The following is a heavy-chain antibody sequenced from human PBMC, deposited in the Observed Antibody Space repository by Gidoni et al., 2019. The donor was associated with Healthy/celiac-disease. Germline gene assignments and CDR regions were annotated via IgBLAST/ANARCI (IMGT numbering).Heavy chain of an antibody. Sequence: QVQLVQSGAEVKKPGASVKVSCKASGYTFTSYGISWVRQAPGQGLEWMGWISAYNGNTNYAQKLQGRVTMTTDTSTSTAYMELRSLRSDDTAVYYCARDPQESSGWLYYYYYGMDVWGQGTTVTVSS. J-gene: IGHJ6*02. CDR2: ISAYNGNT. V-gene: IGHV1-18*01. CDR1: GYTFTSYG. D-gene: IGHD6-19*01. CDR3: ARDPQESSGWLYYYYYGMDV.